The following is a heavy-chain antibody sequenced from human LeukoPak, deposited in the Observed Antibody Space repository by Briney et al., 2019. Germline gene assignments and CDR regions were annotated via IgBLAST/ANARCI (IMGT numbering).Heavy chain of an antibody. D-gene: IGHD3-10*01. CDR1: GYTFNAYY. CDR2: INPNRGDT. J-gene: IGHJ5*02. Sequence: ASVKVSCKASGYTFNAYYMHWVRQAPGQGLEWMGWINPNRGDTNYAQKFQGRVTMTRDKSISKAYMELSRLRSDDTAVYYCARAVYTSYGSGRLSWFDPWGQGTLVTVSS. CDR3: ARAVYTSYGSGRLSWFDP. V-gene: IGHV1-2*02.